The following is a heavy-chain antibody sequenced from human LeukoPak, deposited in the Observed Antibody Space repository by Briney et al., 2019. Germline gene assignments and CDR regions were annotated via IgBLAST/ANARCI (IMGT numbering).Heavy chain of an antibody. CDR1: GYTFTGHF. V-gene: IGHV1-2*02. J-gene: IGHJ4*02. D-gene: IGHD2-2*02. Sequence: ASVKVPCTASGYTFTGHFMHWVRQAPGQGLEWMGWIEPKSGGTHYGHKFQGRVTMTRDTSMSTAYMELSRPKADDTAVYYCAREMGVVPTAIPTVDSWGQGTLVTVSS. CDR2: IEPKSGGT. CDR3: AREMGVVPTAIPTVDS.